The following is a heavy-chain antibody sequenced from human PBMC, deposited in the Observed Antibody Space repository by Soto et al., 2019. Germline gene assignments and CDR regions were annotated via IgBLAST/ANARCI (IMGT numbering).Heavy chain of an antibody. J-gene: IGHJ4*02. V-gene: IGHV3-23*01. CDR2: ISGSGGST. Sequence: EVQLLESGGGLVQPGGSLRLSCAASGFTFSSYAMSWVRQAPGKRLEWVSAISGSGGSTYYADSVKGRFTISRDNSKNTLYLQMNSLRAEDTAVYYCAKDFSRRGGYGSGYIPLGGYWGQGTLVTVSS. CDR3: AKDFSRRGGYGSGYIPLGGY. CDR1: GFTFSSYA. D-gene: IGHD3-10*01.